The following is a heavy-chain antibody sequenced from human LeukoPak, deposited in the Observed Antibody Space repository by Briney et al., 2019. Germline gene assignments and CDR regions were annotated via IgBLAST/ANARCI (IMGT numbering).Heavy chain of an antibody. J-gene: IGHJ4*02. CDR3: ARDLDYYDSSGYYPFGY. D-gene: IGHD3-22*01. CDR1: GGTFSSYA. CDR2: IIPIFGTA. Sequence: ASVKVSCKASGGTFSSYAISWVRQAPGQGLEWMGGIIPIFGTANYAQKFQGRVTITADESTSTAYMELSSLRSEDTAVYYCARDLDYYDSSGYYPFGYWGQGTLVTVSS. V-gene: IGHV1-69*13.